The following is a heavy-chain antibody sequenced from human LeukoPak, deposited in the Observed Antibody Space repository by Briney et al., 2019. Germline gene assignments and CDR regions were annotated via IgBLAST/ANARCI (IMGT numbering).Heavy chain of an antibody. CDR2: IKQDGSEK. J-gene: IGHJ5*02. V-gene: IGHV3-7*01. CDR3: ARAHAFWYHPENQNWFDP. Sequence: GGSLRLSCAASGFTFSSYWMSWVRQAPGKGLEWVANIKQDGSEKYYVDSVKGRFAISRDNAKNSLYLQMNSLRAEDTAVYYCARAHAFWYHPENQNWFDPWGQGTLVTVSS. D-gene: IGHD1-14*01. CDR1: GFTFSSYW.